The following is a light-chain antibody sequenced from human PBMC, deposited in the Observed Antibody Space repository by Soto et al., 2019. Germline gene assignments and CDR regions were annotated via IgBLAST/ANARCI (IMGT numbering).Light chain of an antibody. CDR2: GAF. CDR3: QQRNIWPPVT. Sequence: PGERATLSCRASPSVTNYLAWYQQKPGQAPRLLIYGAFTRATGIPARFSGSGSGADFTLTISSLEPEDFAVYYCQQRNIWPPVTFGQGTRLDIK. J-gene: IGKJ5*01. V-gene: IGKV3-11*01. CDR1: PSVTNY.